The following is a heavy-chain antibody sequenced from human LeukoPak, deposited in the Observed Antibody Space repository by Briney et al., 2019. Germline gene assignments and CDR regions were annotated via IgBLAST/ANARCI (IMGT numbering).Heavy chain of an antibody. Sequence: ASVKVSCKASGYTFTSYGISWVRQAPGQGLEWMGWISTYNGDRNYAQKFQGRVTMTTDTSTSTAYMELRSRSSDDTAMYYCARDSFRTGIAAPGPVWGKGTTVTVSS. CDR3: ARDSFRTGIAAPGPV. V-gene: IGHV1-18*01. CDR1: GYTFTSYG. CDR2: ISTYNGDR. D-gene: IGHD6-13*01. J-gene: IGHJ6*04.